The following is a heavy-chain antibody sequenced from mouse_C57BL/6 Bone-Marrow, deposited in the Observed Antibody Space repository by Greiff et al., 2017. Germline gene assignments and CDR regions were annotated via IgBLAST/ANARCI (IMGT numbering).Heavy chain of an antibody. CDR1: GYTFTSYW. Sequence: VQLQQPGAELVKPGASVKLSCKASGYTFTSYWMQWVKQRPGQGLEWIGEIDPSDSYTNYNQKFKGKATLTVDTSSSTAYMQLSSLPSEDSAVYYCARWPFFDYWGQGTTLTVSS. J-gene: IGHJ2*01. CDR2: IDPSDSYT. V-gene: IGHV1-50*01. CDR3: ARWPFFDY.